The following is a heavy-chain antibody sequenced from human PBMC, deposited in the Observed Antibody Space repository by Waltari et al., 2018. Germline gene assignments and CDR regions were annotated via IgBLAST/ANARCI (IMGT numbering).Heavy chain of an antibody. D-gene: IGHD2-2*01. CDR3: AGDRAIGLFFDY. J-gene: IGHJ4*02. CDR2: VHHSGKT. CDR1: GDSISGSYW. V-gene: IGHV4-4*02. Sequence: QVQLQESGQVLLTPSGTLSLTCGVSGDSISGSYWWSWVRQSPEKGLEWIGQVHHSGKTHYNPSLQSRVTRSLDKPKNQFSLNLNSVTAADTAVYYCAGDRAIGLFFDYWGRGTLVTVSS.